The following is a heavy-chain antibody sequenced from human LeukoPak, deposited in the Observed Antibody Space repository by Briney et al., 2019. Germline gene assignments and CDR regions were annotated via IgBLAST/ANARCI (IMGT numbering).Heavy chain of an antibody. D-gene: IGHD4-11*01. CDR2: IYYSGST. CDR3: ARVSTVNWYFDL. Sequence: SETLSLTCTVSGGSINNYYWSWIRQPPGKGLEWIAYIYYSGSTNYNPSLKSRVTISVDTSKNQFSLKVSSMTAADTALYYCARVSTVNWYFDLWGRGTLVTVSS. CDR1: GGSINNYY. V-gene: IGHV4-59*01. J-gene: IGHJ2*01.